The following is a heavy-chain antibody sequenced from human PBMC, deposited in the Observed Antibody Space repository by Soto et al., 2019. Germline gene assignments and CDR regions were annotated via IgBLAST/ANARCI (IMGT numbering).Heavy chain of an antibody. D-gene: IGHD2-2*02. CDR3: ATSYCITRTCYNWHHWFDP. V-gene: IGHV4-4*07. Sequence: SETLSLTCTVSGASISSYYWSWIRQSAGKGLEWIGRLYVSGSVNYNTSLKSRVTMSVDTSKNQFSLKLRPVTAADTAMYYCATSYCITRTCYNWHHWFDPWGQGSLVTVSS. CDR1: GASISSYY. J-gene: IGHJ5*02. CDR2: LYVSGSV.